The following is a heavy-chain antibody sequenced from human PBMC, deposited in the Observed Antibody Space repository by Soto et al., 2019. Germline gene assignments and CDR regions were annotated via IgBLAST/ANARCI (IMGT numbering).Heavy chain of an antibody. CDR1: GGAIYNGVYS. CDR2: IYHSGST. CDR3: ASKRGNYLDY. V-gene: IGHV4-30-2*01. J-gene: IGHJ4*02. D-gene: IGHD3-16*01. Sequence: TLSLTCAVFGGAIYNGVYSWSWIRQPPGKGLEWIGYIYHSGSTYYNPSLKSRVTISVDTSRNQFSLKLSSVTAADTAVYYCASKRGNYLDYWGRGALVTVSS.